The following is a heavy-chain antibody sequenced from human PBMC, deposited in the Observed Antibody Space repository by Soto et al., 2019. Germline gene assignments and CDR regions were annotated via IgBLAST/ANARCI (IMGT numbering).Heavy chain of an antibody. Sequence: SVKVSCKASGGTFSSYAISWVRHAPGQGLEWMGGIIPIFGTANYAQKFQGRVTITADKSTSTAYMELSSLRSEDTAVYYCASSPYCSSTSCSLGYWGQGTLVTVSS. CDR2: IIPIFGTA. V-gene: IGHV1-69*06. J-gene: IGHJ4*02. D-gene: IGHD2-2*01. CDR3: ASSPYCSSTSCSLGY. CDR1: GGTFSSYA.